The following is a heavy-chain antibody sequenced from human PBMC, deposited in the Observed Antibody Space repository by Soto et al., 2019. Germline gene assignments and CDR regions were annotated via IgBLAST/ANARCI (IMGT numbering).Heavy chain of an antibody. Sequence: QVQLVESGGGVVQPGTSLRLSCAASGSTFSNYGMHWVRQAPGKGLEWVAVVSYDGTTIFYPDSVKGRFTISRDKSNNTRYLQMNSLRVACTSVYYCATVDNFYGAVFWGQGTL. CDR1: GSTFSNYG. J-gene: IGHJ4*02. CDR2: VSYDGTTI. V-gene: IGHV3-33*01. CDR3: ATVDNFYGAVF. D-gene: IGHD3-10*01.